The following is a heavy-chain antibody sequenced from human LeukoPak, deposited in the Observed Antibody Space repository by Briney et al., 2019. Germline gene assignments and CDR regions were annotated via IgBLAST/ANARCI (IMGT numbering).Heavy chain of an antibody. CDR3: ARAYSGYVDY. D-gene: IGHD1-26*01. CDR2: ISYDGSNK. J-gene: IGHJ4*02. CDR1: GFTFSSYA. Sequence: GGSLRLSCAASGFTFSSYAMHWVRQAPGKGLEWVAVISYDGSNKYYADSVKGRFTISRVNSKNTLYLQMNSLRAEDTAVYYCARAYSGYVDYWGQGTLVTVSS. V-gene: IGHV3-30-3*01.